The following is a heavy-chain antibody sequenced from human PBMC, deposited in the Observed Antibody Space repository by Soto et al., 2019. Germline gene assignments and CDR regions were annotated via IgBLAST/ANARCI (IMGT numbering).Heavy chain of an antibody. CDR1: GFTFSSYA. CDR2: ISYDGSNK. Sequence: QVQLVESGGGVVQPGRSLRLSCAASGFTFSSYAMHWVRQAPGKGLEWVAVISYDGSNKYYAYSVKGRFTISRDNSKNTLYLQMNSLRAEDTAVYYCARDGLLGYFDYWGQGTLVTVSS. D-gene: IGHD3-16*01. J-gene: IGHJ4*02. CDR3: ARDGLLGYFDY. V-gene: IGHV3-30-3*01.